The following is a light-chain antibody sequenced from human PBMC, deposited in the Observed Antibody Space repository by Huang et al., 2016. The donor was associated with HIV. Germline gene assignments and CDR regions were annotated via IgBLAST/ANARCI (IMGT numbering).Light chain of an antibody. J-gene: IGKJ1*01. CDR2: SSS. V-gene: IGKV3-15*01. CDR3: HQYNDWPRT. CDR1: QSVNTN. Sequence: EIVMTQSPATLPVSPGERATLPCRASQSVNTNLSWYQKKPGQAPRRIIYSSSTRAAGVPARFSGSGSGTNFTLSISGLQSEDFALYYCHQYNDWPRTFGQGTNVEVK.